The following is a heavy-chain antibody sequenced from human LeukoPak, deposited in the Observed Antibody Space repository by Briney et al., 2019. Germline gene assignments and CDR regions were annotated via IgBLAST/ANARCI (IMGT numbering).Heavy chain of an antibody. J-gene: IGHJ6*03. CDR2: TYYRSKWYN. D-gene: IGHD6-13*01. V-gene: IGHV6-1*01. CDR3: ARDKSSSWYAIRNYYYYYMDV. Sequence: PSQTLSLTCAISGDSVSRNTTTWNWIRQSPSRGLEWLGRTYYRSKWYNDYAPSVKSRITINPDTSKNQFSLQLNSVTAADTAVYYCARDKSSSWYAIRNYYYYYMDVWGKGTTVTISS. CDR1: GDSVSRNTTT.